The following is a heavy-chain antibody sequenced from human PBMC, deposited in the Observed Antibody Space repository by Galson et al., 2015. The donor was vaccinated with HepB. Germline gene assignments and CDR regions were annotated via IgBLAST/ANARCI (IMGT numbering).Heavy chain of an antibody. CDR2: INTNNGNP. CDR1: GNSFNYYA. D-gene: IGHD2-21*01. J-gene: IGHJ4*02. Sequence: SVKVSCKASGNSFNYYAINWVRQAPGQGLEWMGWINTNNGNPTYAQDFAGRFGFSLDTSVSTTFLQISGLKTEDTAVYYCARDLGPMWGFLRLPFDSWGQGTLVTVSS. V-gene: IGHV7-4-1*02. CDR3: ARDLGPMWGFLRLPFDS.